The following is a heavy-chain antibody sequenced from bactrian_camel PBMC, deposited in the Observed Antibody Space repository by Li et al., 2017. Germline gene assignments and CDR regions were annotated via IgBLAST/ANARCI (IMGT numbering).Heavy chain of an antibody. Sequence: LVESGGGSVQAGESLNVSCSYSGPRQTYCMGWFRQAAGKEREGVAAIYIGGDSTYYADSVKDRFTISHDNAKNTLYLQMNSLKPEDTAMYYCAAETSTFLCAQIATSTGAEFKYWGRGTQVTVS. V-gene: IGHV3S28*01. J-gene: IGHJ4*01. CDR3: AAETSTFLCAQIATSTGAEFKY. D-gene: IGHD4*01. CDR2: IYIGGDST. CDR1: GPRQTYC.